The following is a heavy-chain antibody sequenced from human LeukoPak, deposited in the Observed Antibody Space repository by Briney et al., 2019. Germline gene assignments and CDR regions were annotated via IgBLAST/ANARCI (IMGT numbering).Heavy chain of an antibody. V-gene: IGHV4-39*07. CDR3: ARGQELLY. D-gene: IGHD1-26*01. CDR2: IYYSGDT. CDR1: GGSVRSDGYY. J-gene: IGHJ4*02. Sequence: SETLSLTCTVSGGSVRSDGYYGGWIRQPPGKGLEWIGTIYYSGDTYYNPSLKSRVTMSVDASKNQFSLKLSSVTAADTAVYYCARGQELLYWGQGTLVTVSS.